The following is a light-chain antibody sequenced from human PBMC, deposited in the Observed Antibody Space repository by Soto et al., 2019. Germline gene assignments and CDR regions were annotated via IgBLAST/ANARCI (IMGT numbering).Light chain of an antibody. J-gene: IGLJ2*01. CDR1: SSNLGTNYD. Sequence: QSVLTQPPSVSGAPGQNITISCTGSSSNLGTNYDVHWYQRLPETAPKLLIYGNTNRPSGVPDRFSGSKSGTSASLAITGLQAEDEADYYCQSYDNFLRVIFGGGTKLNVL. CDR3: QSYDNFLRVI. CDR2: GNT. V-gene: IGLV1-40*01.